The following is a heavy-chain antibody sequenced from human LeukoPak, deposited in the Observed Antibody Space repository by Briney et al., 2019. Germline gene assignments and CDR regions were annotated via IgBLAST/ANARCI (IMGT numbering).Heavy chain of an antibody. V-gene: IGHV3-23*01. CDR3: ASQTGDGSLFDY. Sequence: GGSLRLSCAASGFTFSSYAVSWVRQAPGKGLEWVSAISGSGGSAYYADSVKGRFTISRDNSKNTLYLQMNSLRAEDTAVYYCASQTGDGSLFDYWGQGTLVTVSS. CDR2: ISGSGGSA. CDR1: GFTFSSYA. J-gene: IGHJ4*02. D-gene: IGHD7-27*01.